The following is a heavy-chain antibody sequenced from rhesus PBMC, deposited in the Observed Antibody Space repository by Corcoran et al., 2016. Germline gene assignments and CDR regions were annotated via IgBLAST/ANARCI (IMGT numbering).Heavy chain of an antibody. V-gene: IGHV4-147*01. CDR3: ARYRLTVAYYFDY. D-gene: IGHD4-29*01. Sequence: QVQLQESGPGLVKPSETLSLTCAVSVASISSNYSSWLRQSPVKGLEWIGNNYGGSGSTSYNPALKSRVTISTDTSKNQFSLKLSSVTAADTAVYYCARYRLTVAYYFDYWGQGVLVTVSS. CDR2: NYGGSGST. CDR1: VASISSNY. J-gene: IGHJ4*01.